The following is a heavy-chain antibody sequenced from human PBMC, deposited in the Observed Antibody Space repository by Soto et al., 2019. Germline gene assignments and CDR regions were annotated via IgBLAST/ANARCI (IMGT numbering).Heavy chain of an antibody. CDR2: IYYSGST. V-gene: IGHV4-31*03. J-gene: IGHJ4*02. Sequence: SETLSLTCTVSGGSISSGGYYWTLIRQHPGKGLEWIGYIYYSGSTYYNPSLKSRVTISADTSKNQFSLKLSSVPAADTAVYYCASRYCSSTSCSPGLYYFDYWGQGTLVTVSS. D-gene: IGHD2-2*01. CDR3: ASRYCSSTSCSPGLYYFDY. CDR1: GGSISSGGYY.